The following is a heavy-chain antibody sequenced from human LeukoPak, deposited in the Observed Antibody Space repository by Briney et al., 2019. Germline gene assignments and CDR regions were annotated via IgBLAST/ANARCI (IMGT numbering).Heavy chain of an antibody. V-gene: IGHV4-30-2*01. Sequence: SETLSLTCAVSGGSISSGGYSWSWTRQPPGKGLEWIGYTYHSGSTYYNPSLKSRVTISVDRSKNQFSLKLSSVTAADTAVYHCARGKARAFDIWGQGTMVTVSS. CDR1: GGSISSGGYS. J-gene: IGHJ3*02. CDR2: TYHSGST. CDR3: ARGKARAFDI.